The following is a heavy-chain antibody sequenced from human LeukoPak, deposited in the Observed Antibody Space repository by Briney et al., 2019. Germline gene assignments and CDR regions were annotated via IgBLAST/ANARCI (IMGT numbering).Heavy chain of an antibody. J-gene: IGHJ4*02. V-gene: IGHV4-59*08. CDR3: ARHQRGIATYFDY. D-gene: IGHD6-13*01. CDR2: IYYSGST. Sequence: PSETLSLTCTVSGGSISSYYWSWIRQPPGKGLEWIGYIYYSGSTNYNPSLKSRVTISVDTSKNQFSLKLSSVTAADTAVYYCARHQRGIATYFDYWGQGTLVTVSS. CDR1: GGSISSYY.